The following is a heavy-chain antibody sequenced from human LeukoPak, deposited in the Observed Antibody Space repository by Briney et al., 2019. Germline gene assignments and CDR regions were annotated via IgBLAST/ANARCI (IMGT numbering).Heavy chain of an antibody. Sequence: GGSLRLSCAASGFTFSSYWMSWVRQAPGKGLEWVSAISGSGGSTYYADSVKGRFTISRDNSKNTLYLQMNSLRAEDTAVYYCAKDTDYYYYYYMDVWGKGTTVTVSS. CDR1: GFTFSSYW. V-gene: IGHV3-23*01. CDR3: AKDTDYYYYYYMDV. CDR2: ISGSGGST. J-gene: IGHJ6*03. D-gene: IGHD2-8*02.